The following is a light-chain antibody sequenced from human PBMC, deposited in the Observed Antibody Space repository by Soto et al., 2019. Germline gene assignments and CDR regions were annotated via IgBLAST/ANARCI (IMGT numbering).Light chain of an antibody. Sequence: QSVLTQPPSVSAAPGQKVSISCSGTSSNIGNNYVSWYQYLPGTAPRLLIYDNDKRPSGIPDRFSGSKSGTSATLGITGLQTGDEADYYCTSYSSSDIFYVFGTGTKSPS. CDR1: SSNIGNNY. CDR3: TSYSSSDIFYV. J-gene: IGLJ1*01. V-gene: IGLV1-51*01. CDR2: DND.